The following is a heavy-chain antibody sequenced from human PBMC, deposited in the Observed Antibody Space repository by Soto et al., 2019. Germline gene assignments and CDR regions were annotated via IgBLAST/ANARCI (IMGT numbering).Heavy chain of an antibody. CDR2: IYYSGST. CDR1: GGSISSGDYY. V-gene: IGHV4-30-4*01. Sequence: NPSETLSLTCTVSGGSISSGDYYWSWIRQPPGKGLEWIGYIYYSGSTYYNPSLKSRVTISVDTSKNQFSLKLSSVTAADTAVYYCARDYYGSGSYSGDYYYGMDVWGQGTTVTVSS. J-gene: IGHJ6*02. D-gene: IGHD3-10*01. CDR3: ARDYYGSGSYSGDYYYGMDV.